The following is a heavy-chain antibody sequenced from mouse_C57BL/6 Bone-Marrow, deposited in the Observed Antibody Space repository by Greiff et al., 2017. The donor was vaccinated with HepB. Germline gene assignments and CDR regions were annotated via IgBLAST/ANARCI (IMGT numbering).Heavy chain of an antibody. J-gene: IGHJ3*01. CDR3: AREGVYYYGSSSPWFAY. D-gene: IGHD1-1*01. Sequence: EVQLQQSGPELVKPGASVKISCKASGYTFTDYYMNWVKQSHGKSLEWIGDINPNNGGTSYNQKFKGKATLTVDKSSSTAYMELRSLTSEDSAVYYCAREGVYYYGSSSPWFAYWGQGTLVTVSA. CDR1: GYTFTDYY. V-gene: IGHV1-26*01. CDR2: INPNNGGT.